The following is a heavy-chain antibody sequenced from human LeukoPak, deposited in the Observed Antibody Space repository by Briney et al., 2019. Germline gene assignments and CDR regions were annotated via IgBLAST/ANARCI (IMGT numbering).Heavy chain of an antibody. CDR3: ARGDYGDYWNYYYMDV. J-gene: IGHJ6*03. CDR1: GFTFSSYS. V-gene: IGHV3-48*01. Sequence: GGSLRLSCAASGFTFSSYSMNWVRQAPGDGLEWVSYISSTSSTIYYADSVKGRFTISRDTAKNSLYLQMNSLRAEDTAVYSCARGDYGDYWNYYYMDVWGKGTTVTISS. D-gene: IGHD4-17*01. CDR2: ISSTSSTI.